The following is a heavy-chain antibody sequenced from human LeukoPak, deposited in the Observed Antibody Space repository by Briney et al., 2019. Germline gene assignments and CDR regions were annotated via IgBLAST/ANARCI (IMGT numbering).Heavy chain of an antibody. CDR3: ARLTRRGYGSGSPSKY. V-gene: IGHV3-30*03. CDR2: ISYDGSNK. CDR1: GFTFSRYG. Sequence: PGGSLRLSCAASGFTFSRYGMHWVRQAPGKGLEWVALISYDGSNKYYADSVKGRFTISRDNSKNTLYLQMSSLRHEDTAVYYCARLTRRGYGSGSPSKYWGQGTLVTVFS. D-gene: IGHD3-10*01. J-gene: IGHJ4*02.